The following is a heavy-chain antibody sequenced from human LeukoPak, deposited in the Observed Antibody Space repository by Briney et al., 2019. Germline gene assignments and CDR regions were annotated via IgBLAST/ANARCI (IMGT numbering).Heavy chain of an antibody. Sequence: KTSETLSLTCTVSGGSISSYYWSWIRQPAGKGLEWIGRIYTSGSTNYNPSLKSRVTMSVDTSKNQFSLKLSSVTAADTAVYYCARAYDSSGYYYRKNAFDIWGQGTTVTVSS. CDR1: GGSISSYY. J-gene: IGHJ3*02. V-gene: IGHV4-4*07. D-gene: IGHD3-22*01. CDR2: IYTSGST. CDR3: ARAYDSSGYYYRKNAFDI.